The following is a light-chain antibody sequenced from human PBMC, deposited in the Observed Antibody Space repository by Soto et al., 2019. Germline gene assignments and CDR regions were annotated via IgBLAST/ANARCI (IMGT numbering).Light chain of an antibody. CDR3: QQTLKAPLT. CDR1: QSINTY. CDR2: AAS. Sequence: DIQMTQSPSSLSASVGDRVTIACRASQSINTYLNWFQQRPGKAPRLLIYAASSLQSGVPSRFSGSGSGTDFSLTISSLQLEDFATYYCQQTLKAPLTFGGGTKVDIK. V-gene: IGKV1-39*01. J-gene: IGKJ4*01.